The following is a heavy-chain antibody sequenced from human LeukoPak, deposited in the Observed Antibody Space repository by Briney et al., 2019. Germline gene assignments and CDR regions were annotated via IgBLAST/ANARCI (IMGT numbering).Heavy chain of an antibody. V-gene: IGHV1-69*05. J-gene: IGHJ5*02. D-gene: IGHD3-10*01. CDR3: AGFYGSGSYYHGGYNWFDP. CDR1: GGTFSSYA. CDR2: IIPIFGTA. Sequence: GSSVKVSCKASGGTFSSYAISWVRQAPGQGLEWMGRIIPIFGTANYAQKFQGRVTITTDESTSTAYMELSSLRSEDTAVYYCAGFYGSGSYYHGGYNWFDPWGQGTLVTVSS.